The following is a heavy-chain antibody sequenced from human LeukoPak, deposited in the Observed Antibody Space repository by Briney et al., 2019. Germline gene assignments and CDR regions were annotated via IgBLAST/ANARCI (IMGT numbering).Heavy chain of an antibody. CDR2: FFSDTGKT. J-gene: IGHJ5*02. V-gene: IGHV3-23*05. CDR1: GFSFSIYA. CDR3: AKRGAGSGGLHH. D-gene: IGHD6-19*01. Sequence: GGSLRLSCAASGFSFSIYAMAWVRQAPGKGLEWVSTFFSDTGKTDYADSVKGRFTISIDISKNVLYLQMNNLRVEDTAVYYCAKRGAGSGGLHHWGQGTLVPDSS.